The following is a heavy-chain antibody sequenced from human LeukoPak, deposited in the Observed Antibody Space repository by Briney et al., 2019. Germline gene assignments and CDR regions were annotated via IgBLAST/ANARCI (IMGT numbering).Heavy chain of an antibody. Sequence: SETLSLTCTVSGGSISSSSYYWGWIRQPPGKGLEWIGSIYYSGSTYYNPSLKSRVTISVDTSKNQFSLKLSSVTAADTAVYFCARAANYTFDYWGQGILVTVSS. D-gene: IGHD3-3*01. CDR2: IYYSGST. CDR3: ARAANYTFDY. J-gene: IGHJ4*02. CDR1: GGSISSSSYY. V-gene: IGHV4-39*01.